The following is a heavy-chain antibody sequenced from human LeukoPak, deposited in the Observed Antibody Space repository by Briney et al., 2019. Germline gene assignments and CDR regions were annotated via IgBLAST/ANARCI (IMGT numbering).Heavy chain of an antibody. Sequence: GGSLRLSCAASGFTFSSYAMHWVRQAPGKGLEWMAVISYDGTNKNYADSVKGRFTISRDNSKNTLYLQMNSLRAEDTAVYYCAKDERYCSGGNCFEYFQYWGQNTLVTVSS. CDR3: AKDERYCSGGNCFEYFQY. J-gene: IGHJ1*01. D-gene: IGHD2-15*01. CDR1: GFTFSSYA. CDR2: ISYDGTNK. V-gene: IGHV3-30*18.